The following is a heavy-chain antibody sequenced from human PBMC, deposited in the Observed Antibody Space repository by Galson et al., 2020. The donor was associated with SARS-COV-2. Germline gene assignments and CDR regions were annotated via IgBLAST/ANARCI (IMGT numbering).Heavy chain of an antibody. CDR3: ARDSGYCTDVFCDLYWYFDV. CDR1: GGSISNNDW. Sequence: SETLSLTCTVSGGSISNNDWWGWVRQPPGKRLEWIGEISQSVTTHYNPSLKRRITISGDTSNNQISLKMSSVTAADTADYYFARDSGYCTDVFCDLYWYFDVWGRCTLVTFSS. CDR2: ISQSVTT. V-gene: IGHV4-4*02. D-gene: IGHD2-8*02. J-gene: IGHJ2*01.